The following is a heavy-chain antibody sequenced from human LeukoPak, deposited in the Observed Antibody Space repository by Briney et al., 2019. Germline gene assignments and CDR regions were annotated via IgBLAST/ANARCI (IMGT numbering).Heavy chain of an antibody. CDR1: GGSFSGYY. J-gene: IGHJ4*02. CDR2: INHSGST. CDR3: ARGGYSGYDYVDYYFDY. Sequence: SETLSLTCAVYGGSFSGYYWSWIRQPPGKGLEWIGEINHSGSTNYNPSLKSRVTISVDTSKNQFSLKLSSVTAADTAVYYCARGGYSGYDYVDYYFDYWGQGTLVTVSS. D-gene: IGHD5-12*01. V-gene: IGHV4-34*01.